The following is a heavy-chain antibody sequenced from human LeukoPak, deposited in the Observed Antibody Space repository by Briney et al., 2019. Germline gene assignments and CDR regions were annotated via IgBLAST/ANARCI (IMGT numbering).Heavy chain of an antibody. CDR3: AKGIVVVPAVGDAFGI. CDR1: GFTFNNYA. CDR2: ISGSGGST. J-gene: IGHJ3*02. V-gene: IGHV3-23*01. Sequence: GGSLRLSCAASGFTFNNYAVSWVRQAPGKGLEWVSAISGSGGSTYYADSVKGRFTISRDNSKNTLYLQMNSLRVEDTAIYFCAKGIVVVPAVGDAFGIWGQGTKVTVSS. D-gene: IGHD2-2*01.